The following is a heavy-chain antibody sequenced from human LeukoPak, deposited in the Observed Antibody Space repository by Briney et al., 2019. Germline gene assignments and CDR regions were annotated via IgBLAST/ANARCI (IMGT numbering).Heavy chain of an antibody. D-gene: IGHD3-10*01. Sequence: PGGSLRLSCAASGFTFSSYSMNWVRQAPGKGLEWVPSISSSSSYIYYADSVKGRFTISRDNAKNSLYLQMNSLRAEDTAAYYCARAQAILGDSGMDVWGQGTTVTVSS. CDR2: ISSSSSYI. V-gene: IGHV3-21*01. CDR1: GFTFSSYS. J-gene: IGHJ6*02. CDR3: ARAQAILGDSGMDV.